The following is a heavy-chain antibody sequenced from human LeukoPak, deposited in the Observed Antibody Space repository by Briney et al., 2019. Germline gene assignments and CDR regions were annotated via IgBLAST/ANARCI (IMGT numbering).Heavy chain of an antibody. V-gene: IGHV4-34*01. D-gene: IGHD5-24*01. Sequence: SETLSLTCAVYGESFSDYYWTWIRQPPGKGLEWIGEIEDSGSTDSNPSLKSRVTLSVDTSKSQFSLRLNSVTAADTAVYFCARSVSREGHNFIAYYFDYWSQGTLVTVSS. J-gene: IGHJ4*02. CDR3: ARSVSREGHNFIAYYFDY. CDR1: GESFSDYY. CDR2: IEDSGST.